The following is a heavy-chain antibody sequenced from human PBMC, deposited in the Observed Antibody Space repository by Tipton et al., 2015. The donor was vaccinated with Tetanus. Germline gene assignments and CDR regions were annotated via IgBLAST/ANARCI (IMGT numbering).Heavy chain of an antibody. CDR3: VRDFEFGGSWYDAFDL. CDR2: IKQDGSVK. Sequence: SLRLSCAGSGFTFSDHWMSWVRQVPGKGLEWVANIKQDGSVKYYVDSVRGRFSISRDNTKNSVYLQMSSPRSDDTAMYYCVRDFEFGGSWYDAFDLWGQGTMVTVSS. V-gene: IGHV3-7*01. D-gene: IGHD6-13*01. CDR1: GFTFSDHW. J-gene: IGHJ3*01.